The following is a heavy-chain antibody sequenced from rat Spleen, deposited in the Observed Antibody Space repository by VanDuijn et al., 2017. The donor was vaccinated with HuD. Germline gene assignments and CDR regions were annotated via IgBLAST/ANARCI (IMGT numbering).Heavy chain of an antibody. V-gene: IGHV5-31*01. CDR3: ATGTGGFTD. CDR1: GFTFNNYW. Sequence: EVQLVESGGGLVQPGRSLKLSCVASGFTFNNYWMTWIRQAPGKGLEWIASITNTGGSTYYPDSMKGRFTISRDNAKSTLYLQMDSLRSEDTATYYCATGTGGFTDWGQGTLVTVSS. CDR2: ITNTGGST. J-gene: IGHJ3*01. D-gene: IGHD5-1*01.